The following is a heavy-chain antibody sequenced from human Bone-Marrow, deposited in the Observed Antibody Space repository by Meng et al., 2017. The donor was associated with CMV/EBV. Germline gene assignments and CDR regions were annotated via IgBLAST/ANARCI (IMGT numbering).Heavy chain of an antibody. CDR2: ISSSSSYI. J-gene: IGHJ3*02. D-gene: IGHD1-26*01. CDR1: GFIFDDSY. V-gene: IGHV3-11*06. CDR3: ARDKGGSYLRAFDI. Sequence: GESLKISCAASGFIFDDSYMSWIRQAPGRGLEWVSSISSSSSYIYYADSVKGRFTISRDNAKNSLYLQMNSLRAEDTAVYYCARDKGGSYLRAFDIWGQGTMVTFSS.